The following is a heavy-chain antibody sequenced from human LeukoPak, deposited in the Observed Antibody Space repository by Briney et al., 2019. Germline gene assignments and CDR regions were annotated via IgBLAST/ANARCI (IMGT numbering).Heavy chain of an antibody. CDR3: VSAGSQLDY. CDR1: GFSFSSYW. J-gene: IGHJ4*02. Sequence: GGSLRLSCAASGFSFSSYWMTWVRQAPGKGLEWVANIKQDGSQKYYVDSVKGRFTISRDNAKNSLYLQMNSLRAEDTAVYYCVSAGSQLDYWGQGTLVTVSS. V-gene: IGHV3-7*01. CDR2: IKQDGSQK. D-gene: IGHD2-2*01.